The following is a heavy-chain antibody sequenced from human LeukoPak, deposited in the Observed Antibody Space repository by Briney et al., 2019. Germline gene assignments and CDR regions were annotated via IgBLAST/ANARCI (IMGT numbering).Heavy chain of an antibody. CDR1: GFTFGDYA. CDR3: TRYGSGSPNYYYGMDV. V-gene: IGHV3-49*03. J-gene: IGHJ6*02. CDR2: IRSKAYGGTT. Sequence: GGSLRLSCTASGFTFGDYAMSWFRQPPGKGLEWVGFIRSKAYGGTTEYAASVKGRFTISRDDSKSIAYLQMNSLKTEDTAVYYCTRYGSGSPNYYYGMDVWGQGTTVTVSS. D-gene: IGHD3-10*01.